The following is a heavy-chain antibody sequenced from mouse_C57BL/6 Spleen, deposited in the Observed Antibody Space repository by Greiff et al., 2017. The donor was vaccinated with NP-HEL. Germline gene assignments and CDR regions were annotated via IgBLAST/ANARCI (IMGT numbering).Heavy chain of an antibody. Sequence: EVQLQQSGPELVKPGASVKIPCKASGYTFTDYNMDWVKQSHGKSLEWIGDINPNNGGTIYNQKFKGKATLTVDKSSSTAYMELRSLTSEDTAVYYCARVDYDGYYDYAMDYWGQGTSVTVSS. J-gene: IGHJ4*01. CDR2: INPNNGGT. D-gene: IGHD2-3*01. V-gene: IGHV1-18*01. CDR1: GYTFTDYN. CDR3: ARVDYDGYYDYAMDY.